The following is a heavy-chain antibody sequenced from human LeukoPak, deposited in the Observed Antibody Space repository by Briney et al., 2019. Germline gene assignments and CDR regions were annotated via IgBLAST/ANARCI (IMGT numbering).Heavy chain of an antibody. CDR2: INTGGSST. CDR1: VFTFSSYW. Sequence: PGGSLRLSSAASVFTFSSYWMRWVRPALERGLLWVSRINTGGSSTSYADSVKGRFTISRDNAKNTLYLQMNSLRAEDTAVYYCARRPAPIVGATNIYNYYYYYMDVWGKGTTVTVSS. D-gene: IGHD1-26*01. J-gene: IGHJ6*03. V-gene: IGHV3-74*01. CDR3: ARRPAPIVGATNIYNYYYYYMDV.